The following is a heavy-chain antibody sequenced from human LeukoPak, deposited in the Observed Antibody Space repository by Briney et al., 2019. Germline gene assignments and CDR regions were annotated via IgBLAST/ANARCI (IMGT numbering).Heavy chain of an antibody. V-gene: IGHV4-59*01. CDR1: GGSISSYY. CDR3: AGHPTYYYDSSGYWIDY. J-gene: IGHJ4*02. Sequence: PSETLSLTCTVSGGSISSYYWSWIRQPPGKGLEWIGYTYYSGSTNYNPSLKSRVTISVDTSKNQFSLKLSSVTAADTAVYYCAGHPTYYYDSSGYWIDYWGQGTLVTVSS. D-gene: IGHD3-22*01. CDR2: TYYSGST.